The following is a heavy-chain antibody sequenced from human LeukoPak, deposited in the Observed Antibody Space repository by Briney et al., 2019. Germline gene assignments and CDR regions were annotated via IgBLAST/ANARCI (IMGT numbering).Heavy chain of an antibody. D-gene: IGHD3-10*01. CDR2: ISSTCSII. CDR3: ARVGYYGSGSYYKRNGFDV. V-gene: IGHV3-48*03. CDR1: GFTFSSYE. Sequence: GGSLSLSCAASGFTFSSYEVNWVRQAPGKGLGWVSYISSTCSIIYYADSVRGRFTISRDNAKNSLYLQMNGLRAEDTAVYYCARVGYYGSGSYYKRNGFDVWGQGTMVSVSS. J-gene: IGHJ3*01.